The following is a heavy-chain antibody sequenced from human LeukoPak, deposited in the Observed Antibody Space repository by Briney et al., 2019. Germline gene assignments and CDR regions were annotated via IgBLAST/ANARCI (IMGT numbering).Heavy chain of an antibody. CDR3: ARTSLGGAWFNP. J-gene: IGHJ5*02. D-gene: IGHD3-10*01. CDR1: GGSISSGDYY. V-gene: IGHV4-30-4*08. CDR2: IYYNGST. Sequence: SETLSLTCTVSGGSISSGDYYWSWIRQPPGKGLEWIGYIYYNGSTYYNPSLKSRVTISVDTSKNQFSLKLSSVTAADTAVYYCARTSLGGAWFNPWGQGTLVTVSS.